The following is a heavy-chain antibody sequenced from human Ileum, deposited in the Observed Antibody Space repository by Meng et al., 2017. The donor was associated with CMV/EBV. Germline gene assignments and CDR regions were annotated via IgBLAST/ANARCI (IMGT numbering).Heavy chain of an antibody. Sequence: LSCAASGFNCSSYWMHWVRQAPGKGLVWVSRINSDGSSTSYADSVKGRFTISRDNAKNTLYLQMNSLRAEDTAVYYCARSSYSAHDYWGQGTLVTVSS. CDR1: GFNCSSYW. J-gene: IGHJ4*02. D-gene: IGHD1-26*01. V-gene: IGHV3-74*01. CDR3: ARSSYSAHDY. CDR2: INSDGSST.